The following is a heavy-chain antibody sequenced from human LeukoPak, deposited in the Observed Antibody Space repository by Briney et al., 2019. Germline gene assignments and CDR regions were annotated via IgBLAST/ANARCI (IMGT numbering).Heavy chain of an antibody. D-gene: IGHD6-13*01. CDR1: GGTFSSYA. CDR3: ARSQYSSSWLFWFDP. V-gene: IGHV1-69*06. CDR2: IIPIFGTA. Sequence: SVKVSCKASGGTFSSYAISWVRQAPGQGLVRMGGIIPIFGTANYAQKFQGRVTITADKSTSTAYMELSSLRSEDTAVYYCARSQYSSSWLFWFDPWGQGTLVTVSS. J-gene: IGHJ5*02.